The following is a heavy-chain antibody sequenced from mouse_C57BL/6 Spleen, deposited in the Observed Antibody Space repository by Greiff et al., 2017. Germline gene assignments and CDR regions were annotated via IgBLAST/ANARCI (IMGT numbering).Heavy chain of an antibody. CDR1: GYTFTSYW. Sequence: QVQLQQPGAELVRPGTSVKLSCKASGYTFTSYWMHWVKQRPGQGLEWIGVIDPSDSYTNYNQKFKGKATLTVDTSSSTAYMQLSSLTSEDSAVYYCATYCSNYDYAMDYWGQGTSVTVSS. D-gene: IGHD2-5*01. CDR2: IDPSDSYT. V-gene: IGHV1-59*01. CDR3: ATYCSNYDYAMDY. J-gene: IGHJ4*01.